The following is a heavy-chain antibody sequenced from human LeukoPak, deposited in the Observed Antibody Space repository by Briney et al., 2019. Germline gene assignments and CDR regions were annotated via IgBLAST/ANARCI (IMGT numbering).Heavy chain of an antibody. CDR1: GFTFSDFY. V-gene: IGHV3-11*01. D-gene: IGHD5-18*01. CDR3: AKGHTYGMI. CDR2: ISTTGTTM. Sequence: NPGGSLRLSCAASGFTFSDFYMSWLRQTPGKGLEWVSYISTTGTTMDYADSVKGRFTISRDNAKDSLYLQMNNLGAEDTAVYYCAKGHTYGMIWGQGTLVTVSS. J-gene: IGHJ1*01.